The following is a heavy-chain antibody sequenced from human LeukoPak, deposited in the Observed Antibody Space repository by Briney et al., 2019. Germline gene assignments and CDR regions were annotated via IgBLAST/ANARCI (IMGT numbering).Heavy chain of an antibody. Sequence: ASVKVSCKASGGTFSSYAISWVRQAPGQGLEWMGIINPSGGSTSYAQKFQGRVTMTRDMSTSTVYMELSSLRSEDTAVYYCARGLLYSSSWYPNWFDPWGQGTLVTVSS. CDR3: ARGLLYSSSWYPNWFDP. CDR2: INPSGGST. V-gene: IGHV1-46*01. CDR1: GGTFSSYA. D-gene: IGHD6-13*01. J-gene: IGHJ5*02.